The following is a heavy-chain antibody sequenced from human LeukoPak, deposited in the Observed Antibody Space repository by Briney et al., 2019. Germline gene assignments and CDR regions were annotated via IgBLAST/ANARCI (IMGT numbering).Heavy chain of an antibody. D-gene: IGHD6-19*01. V-gene: IGHV4-61*02. J-gene: IGHJ4*02. CDR1: GGSISSGSYY. CDR2: IYTSGST. CDR3: ARGEAVAGSVDY. Sequence: SETLSLTCTASGGSISSGSYYWSWIRQPAGKGLEWIGRIYTSGSTNYNSSLKSRVTISVDTSKNQFSLKLSSVTAADTAVYYCARGEAVAGSVDYWGQGTLVTVSS.